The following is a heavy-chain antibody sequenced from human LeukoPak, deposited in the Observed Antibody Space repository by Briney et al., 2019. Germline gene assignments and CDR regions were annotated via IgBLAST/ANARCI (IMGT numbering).Heavy chain of an antibody. Sequence: GGSLRLSCAASGFTFSGYAMSWVRQAPGKGLEWVSAISGSGGSTYYADSVKGRFTISRDNSKNTLYLRMNSLRAEDTAVYYCAKVAYYDSSGYYYWGQGTLVTVSS. CDR3: AKVAYYDSSGYYY. V-gene: IGHV3-23*01. CDR2: ISGSGGST. J-gene: IGHJ4*02. D-gene: IGHD3-22*01. CDR1: GFTFSGYA.